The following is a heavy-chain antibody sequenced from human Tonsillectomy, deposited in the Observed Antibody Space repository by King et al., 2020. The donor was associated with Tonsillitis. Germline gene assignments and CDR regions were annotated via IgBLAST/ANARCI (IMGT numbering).Heavy chain of an antibody. CDR1: GGSISSGDYY. V-gene: IGHV4-30-4*01. J-gene: IGHJ3*02. Sequence: QLQESGPGLVKPSQTLSLTCTVSGGSISSGDYYWSWIRQPPGKGLEWIGYIYYSGSTYYNPSLKKRVTISVDTSKNQFSLKLSSVTAADTAVYYCASVTYYYDSSGHGAFDIWGQGTMVTVSA. CDR3: ASVTYYYDSSGHGAFDI. D-gene: IGHD3-22*01. CDR2: IYYSGST.